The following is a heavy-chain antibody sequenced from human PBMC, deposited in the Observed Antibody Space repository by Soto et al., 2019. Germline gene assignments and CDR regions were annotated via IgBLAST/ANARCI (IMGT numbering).Heavy chain of an antibody. Sequence: GGSLRLSCAASGFTFTNHDMTWVRQAPGKGLEWVSGLSGSGGTTYYADSVKGRFTISRDNSKSTLYLQMDNLRAEDTAVYYCARVNSGYGYLDYWGQGTLVTVSS. J-gene: IGHJ4*02. CDR2: LSGSGGTT. CDR1: GFTFTNHD. V-gene: IGHV3-23*01. D-gene: IGHD5-12*01. CDR3: ARVNSGYGYLDY.